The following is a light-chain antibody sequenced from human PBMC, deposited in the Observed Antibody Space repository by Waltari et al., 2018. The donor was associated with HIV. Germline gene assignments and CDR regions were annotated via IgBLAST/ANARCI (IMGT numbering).Light chain of an antibody. CDR2: SNN. V-gene: IGLV1-44*01. CDR1: SPNIGSNT. Sequence: QSVLTQPPSASGTPGQRVTISCSGSSPNIGSNTLNWYQQLPGTAPKLLIYSNNQRPSGVPDRFSGSKSGTSASLAISGLQSEDEADYYCAAWDDSLNGPWVFGGGTKLTVL. CDR3: AAWDDSLNGPWV. J-gene: IGLJ3*02.